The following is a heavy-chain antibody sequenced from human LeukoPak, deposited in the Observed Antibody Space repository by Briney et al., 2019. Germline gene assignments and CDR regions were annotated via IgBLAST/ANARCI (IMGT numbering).Heavy chain of an antibody. CDR2: INPNSGGT. CDR1: GYIFTSNY. CDR3: ARVNYYDSSGYFYYYYYGVDV. D-gene: IGHD3-22*01. J-gene: IGHJ6*02. Sequence: ASVKVSCKASGYIFTSNYIHWVRQAPGQGLEWMGWINPNSGGTNYAQKFQGRVTMTRDTSISTAYMELSRLRSDDTAVYYCARVNYYDSSGYFYYYYYGVDVWGQGTTVTVSS. V-gene: IGHV1-2*02.